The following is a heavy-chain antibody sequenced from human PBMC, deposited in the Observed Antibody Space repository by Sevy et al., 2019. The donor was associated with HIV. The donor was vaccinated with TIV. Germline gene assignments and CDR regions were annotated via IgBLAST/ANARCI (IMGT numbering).Heavy chain of an antibody. CDR1: GFSLSTSGEG. D-gene: IGHD3-22*01. J-gene: IGHJ1*01. V-gene: IGHV2-5*01. Sequence: SGPTLVKPTQTLTLTCTFSGFSLSTSGEGVGWIRQPPGKALEWLALIYWNDDQRYSPSLKSRLTITKDTSNKQVVLTMTSMDPVDTATYYCADRGGVHYYDSSGYYTRAEYFEHWGQGTLVTVSS. CDR2: IYWNDDQ. CDR3: ADRGGVHYYDSSGYYTRAEYFEH.